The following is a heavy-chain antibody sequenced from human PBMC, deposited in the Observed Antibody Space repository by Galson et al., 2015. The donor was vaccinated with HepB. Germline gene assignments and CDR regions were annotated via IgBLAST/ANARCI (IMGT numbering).Heavy chain of an antibody. CDR1: GFTFSSYA. Sequence: SLRLSCAASGFTFSSYAMSWVRQAPGKGLEWVSAISGSGGSTYYADSVKGRFTISRDNSKNTLYLQMNGLRAEDTAVYYCAKHFKDKGYYHSAEYFQHWGQGTLVTVSS. CDR2: ISGSGGST. J-gene: IGHJ1*01. V-gene: IGHV3-23*01. D-gene: IGHD3-22*01. CDR3: AKHFKDKGYYHSAEYFQH.